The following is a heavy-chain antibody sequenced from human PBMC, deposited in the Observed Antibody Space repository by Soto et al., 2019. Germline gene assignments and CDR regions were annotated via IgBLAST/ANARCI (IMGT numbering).Heavy chain of an antibody. J-gene: IGHJ4*02. CDR3: ARHSGSSWSFFDS. D-gene: IGHD6-13*01. CDR1: GGSISSYY. Sequence: QVQLQESGPGLVKPSETLSLTCTVSGGSISSYYWSWIRQPPGKGLEWIGYIYYSGSTNYNPSLKSRVTIAVDTSKNQFSLKVSSVTAADTAVYYCARHSGSSWSFFDSWGQGTLVTVSS. CDR2: IYYSGST. V-gene: IGHV4-59*08.